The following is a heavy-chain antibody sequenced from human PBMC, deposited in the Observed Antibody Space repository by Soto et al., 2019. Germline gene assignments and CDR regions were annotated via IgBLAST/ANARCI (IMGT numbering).Heavy chain of an antibody. V-gene: IGHV5-51*01. Sequence: XGSLKVSWQSSGNLFTNFWIGLVRPVPRKGLEWMGIIYPGHSDTRYSPSFQGQVTVSADKSINPAFQQWSSLKAADTAIYYCGRLDNGVFDFWGQGTTVTVSS. D-gene: IGHD2-8*01. CDR2: IYPGHSDT. CDR3: GRLDNGVFDF. CDR1: GNLFTNFW. J-gene: IGHJ6*02.